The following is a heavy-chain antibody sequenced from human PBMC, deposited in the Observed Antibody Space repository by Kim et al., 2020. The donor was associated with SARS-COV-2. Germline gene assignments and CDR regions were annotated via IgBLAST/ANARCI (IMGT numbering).Heavy chain of an antibody. Sequence: GGSLRRSCAASGFTFRNYWAHWVRQGPGKGLVWVSRINSDGSNTNYADSVKGRFTISRDNAKNTVYLQMNSLTVEDTAVYYCARGYTAMDLWGQGTLVTVSS. J-gene: IGHJ4*02. V-gene: IGHV3-74*01. CDR1: GFTFRNYW. CDR3: ARGYTAMDL. CDR2: INSDGSNT. D-gene: IGHD5-18*01.